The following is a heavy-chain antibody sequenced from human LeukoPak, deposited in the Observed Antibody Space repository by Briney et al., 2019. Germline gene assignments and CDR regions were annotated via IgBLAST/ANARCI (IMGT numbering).Heavy chain of an antibody. Sequence: GGSLRLSCAASGFTLSNYGMNWVRQAPGKGLEWVSYISSSRSTTYYADSVKGRFTISRDSAKNSLDLQMNSLRDGDTAVYYCARGGSGYGDYYYFYGLDVWGQGTTVTVSS. CDR3: ARGGSGYGDYYYFYGLDV. V-gene: IGHV3-48*02. CDR2: ISSSRSTT. CDR1: GFTLSNYG. D-gene: IGHD3-22*01. J-gene: IGHJ6*02.